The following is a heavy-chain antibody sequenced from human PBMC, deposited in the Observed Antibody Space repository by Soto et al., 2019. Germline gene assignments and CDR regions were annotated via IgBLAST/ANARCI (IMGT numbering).Heavy chain of an antibody. V-gene: IGHV1-2*02. CDR1: GYTLTGYY. D-gene: IGHD5-12*01. CDR2: VNPNSGGT. J-gene: IGHJ4*02. Sequence: ASVKVACKASGYTLTGYYMHWGRQAPGQGLEWMGWVNPNSGGTNYAQKFQGRVTMTRDTSISTAYMELSRLRSDDTAVYYCARDPRGYSGYDDFYFDYWAQGTLVTVSS. CDR3: ARDPRGYSGYDDFYFDY.